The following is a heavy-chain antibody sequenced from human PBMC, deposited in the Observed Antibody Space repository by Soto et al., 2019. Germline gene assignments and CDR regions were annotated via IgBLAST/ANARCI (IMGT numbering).Heavy chain of an antibody. V-gene: IGHV4-31*03. CDR3: ARVLWSTASPTRDSWFAP. CDR2: IYSSGST. D-gene: IGHD4-17*01. Sequence: QVQLQESGPGLVQPSQTLSLTCTVSGGSISSGGYYWSWIRQHPGKGPEWIGYIYSSGSTLYNPSLKRRVNISVDTSKNQFSLNMNSVTAADTAVYYCARVLWSTASPTRDSWFAPWGQGALVTVSS. J-gene: IGHJ5*02. CDR1: GGSISSGGYY.